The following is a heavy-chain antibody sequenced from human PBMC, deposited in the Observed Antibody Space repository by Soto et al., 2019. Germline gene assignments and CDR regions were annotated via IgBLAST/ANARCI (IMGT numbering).Heavy chain of an antibody. D-gene: IGHD3-10*01. CDR2: IYYSGST. Sequence: RSLTCTVSGGSISSGGYYWSWIRQHPGKGLEWIGYIYYSGSTYYNPSLKSRVTISVDTSKNQFSLKLSSVTAADTAVYYCARYRKVRGKFDPWGQGTLVTVSS. J-gene: IGHJ5*02. V-gene: IGHV4-31*03. CDR1: GGSISSGGYY. CDR3: ARYRKVRGKFDP.